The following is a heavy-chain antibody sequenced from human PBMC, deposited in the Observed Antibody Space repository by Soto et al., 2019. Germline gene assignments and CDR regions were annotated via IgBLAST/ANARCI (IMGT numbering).Heavy chain of an antibody. D-gene: IGHD5-18*01. V-gene: IGHV3-30-3*01. Sequence: GGSLRLSCAASGFTFSSYAMHWVRQAPGKGLEWVAVISYDGSNKYYADSVKGRFTISRDNSKNTLYLQMNSLRAEDRAVYYCARSRRGYSYGNYFYYGMDVWGQGTMVTVSS. CDR2: ISYDGSNK. J-gene: IGHJ6*02. CDR3: ARSRRGYSYGNYFYYGMDV. CDR1: GFTFSSYA.